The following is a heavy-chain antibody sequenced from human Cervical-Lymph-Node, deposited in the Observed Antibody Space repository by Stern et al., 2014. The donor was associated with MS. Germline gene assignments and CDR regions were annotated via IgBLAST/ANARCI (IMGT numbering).Heavy chain of an antibody. D-gene: IGHD3-22*01. J-gene: IGHJ4*02. Sequence: EVQLVESGGGLVKPGGSLRLSCAASGFTFSSYSMNWVRQAPGKGLEWVSSISRSTSYIYYADSENGRFTISRDNAKNSLYLQMNSLRAEDTAVYYCARYQYYYDSSGFDYWGQGTLVTVSS. CDR1: GFTFSSYS. CDR2: ISRSTSYI. V-gene: IGHV3-21*02. CDR3: ARYQYYYDSSGFDY.